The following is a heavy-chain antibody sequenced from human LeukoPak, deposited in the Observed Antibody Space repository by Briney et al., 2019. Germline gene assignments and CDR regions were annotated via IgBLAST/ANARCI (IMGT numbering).Heavy chain of an antibody. CDR2: INPNSGGT. Sequence: ASVKVSCKASGYTFTGYYMHWVRQAPGQGLEWMGWINPNSGGTNYAQKFQGRVTITADKSTSTAYMELSSLRSEDTAVYYCARDVDGSQYFDYWGQGTLVTVSS. CDR3: ARDVDGSQYFDY. J-gene: IGHJ4*02. V-gene: IGHV1-2*02. CDR1: GYTFTGYY. D-gene: IGHD5-24*01.